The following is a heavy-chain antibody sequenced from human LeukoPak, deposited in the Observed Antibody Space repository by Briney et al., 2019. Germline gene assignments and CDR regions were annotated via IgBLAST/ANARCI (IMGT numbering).Heavy chain of an antibody. CDR3: ARAEGGNAPNDAFDV. D-gene: IGHD4-23*01. Sequence: PSETLSLTCAVYGGSFSGYYWSWIRQPPGKGLEWIGEINHSGSTNYNPSLKSRVTISVDTSKNQFSLKLSSVTAADTAVYYCARAEGGNAPNDAFDVWGQGTMVTVSS. CDR1: GGSFSGYY. V-gene: IGHV4-34*01. CDR2: INHSGST. J-gene: IGHJ3*01.